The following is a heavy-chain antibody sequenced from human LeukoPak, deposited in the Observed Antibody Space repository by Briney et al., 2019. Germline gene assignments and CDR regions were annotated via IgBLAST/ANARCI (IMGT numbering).Heavy chain of an antibody. Sequence: SETLSLTCTVSGGSISSYYWSWIRQPPGKGLEWIGYIYYSGGTNYNPSLKSRVTISVDTSKNQFSLKLSSVTAADTAVYYCARDYYGSGSPDLGYYYYGMDVWGQGTTVTVSS. D-gene: IGHD3-10*01. CDR2: IYYSGGT. CDR3: ARDYYGSGSPDLGYYYYGMDV. V-gene: IGHV4-59*01. CDR1: GGSISSYY. J-gene: IGHJ6*02.